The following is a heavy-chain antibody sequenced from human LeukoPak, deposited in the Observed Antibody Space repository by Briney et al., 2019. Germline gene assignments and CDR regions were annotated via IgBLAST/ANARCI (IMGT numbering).Heavy chain of an antibody. CDR2: IYTSGDT. J-gene: IGHJ4*02. V-gene: IGHV4-4*07. Sequence: PSETLSLTCTVSGGSMANYYWSWIRQPAGKGLEWIGRIYTSGDTNYNPSLKSRVTMSVDTSKNQFSLKLSSVTAADTAVYYCAGSISWYSYFDYWGQGNLVTVSS. D-gene: IGHD6-13*01. CDR3: AGSISWYSYFDY. CDR1: GGSMANYY.